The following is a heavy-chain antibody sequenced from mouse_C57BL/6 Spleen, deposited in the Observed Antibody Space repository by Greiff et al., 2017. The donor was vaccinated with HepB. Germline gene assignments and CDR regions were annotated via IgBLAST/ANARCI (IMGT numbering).Heavy chain of an antibody. CDR2: IDPEDGDT. CDR3: TSYYYGSNYFDY. V-gene: IGHV14-1*01. D-gene: IGHD1-1*01. J-gene: IGHJ2*01. Sequence: EVQLQQSGAELVRPGASVKLSCTASGFNIKDYYMHWVKQRPEQGLEWIGRIDPEDGDTEYAPKFQGKATMTADTSSNTAYLQLSSLTSEDTAVYYCTSYYYGSNYFDYWGQSTTLTVSS. CDR1: GFNIKDYY.